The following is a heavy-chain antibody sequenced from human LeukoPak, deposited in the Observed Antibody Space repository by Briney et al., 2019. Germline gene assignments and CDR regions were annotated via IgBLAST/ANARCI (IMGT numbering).Heavy chain of an antibody. Sequence: GGSLRLSCAASGFTFSSYWMHWVRQAPGKGLVWVSRINSDGSSTSYADSVKGRFTISRDNAKNTLYLQMNSLRAEDTAVYYCARDSTEYDFWSGPPGGMGVWGQGTTVTVSS. D-gene: IGHD3-3*01. J-gene: IGHJ6*02. CDR1: GFTFSSYW. V-gene: IGHV3-74*01. CDR3: ARDSTEYDFWSGPPGGMGV. CDR2: INSDGSST.